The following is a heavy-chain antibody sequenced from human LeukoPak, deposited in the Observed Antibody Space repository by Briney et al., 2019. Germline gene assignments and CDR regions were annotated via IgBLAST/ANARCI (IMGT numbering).Heavy chain of an antibody. V-gene: IGHV4-34*01. CDR3: ARGPIVVVPAAMIESDAFDI. Sequence: SETLSLTCAVYGGSFSGYYWSWIRQPPGKGLEWIGEINHSGSTNYSPSLKSRVTISVDTSKNQFSLKLSSVTAADTAVYYCARGPIVVVPAAMIESDAFDIWGQGTMVTVSS. CDR2: INHSGST. J-gene: IGHJ3*02. D-gene: IGHD2-2*01. CDR1: GGSFSGYY.